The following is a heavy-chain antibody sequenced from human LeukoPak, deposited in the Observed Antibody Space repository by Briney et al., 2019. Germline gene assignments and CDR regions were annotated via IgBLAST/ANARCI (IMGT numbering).Heavy chain of an antibody. CDR2: IYYSGTT. J-gene: IGHJ4*02. Sequence: SETLSLTCTVSGGSISSYYWSWIRQPPGKGLEWIGYICYSGTTNYIYYSGTTIYNPSLKSRVTISVDTSKNQFSLQLSSVTAADTAVYYCARAQYSSGWYPFDYWGQGTLVTVSS. D-gene: IGHD6-19*01. V-gene: IGHV4-59*01. CDR1: GGSISSYY. CDR3: ARAQYSSGWYPFDY.